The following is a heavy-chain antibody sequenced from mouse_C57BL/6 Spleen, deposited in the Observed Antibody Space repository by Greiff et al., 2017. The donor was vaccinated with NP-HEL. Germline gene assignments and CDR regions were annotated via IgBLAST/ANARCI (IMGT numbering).Heavy chain of an antibody. CDR1: GYSFTSYY. D-gene: IGHD1-1*01. V-gene: IGHV1-66*01. Sequence: QVQLKESGPELVKPGASVKISCKASGYSFTSYYIHWVKQRPGQGLEWIGWIYPGSGNTKYNEKFKGKATLTADTSSSTAYMQLSSLTSEDSAVYYCARGGYYGSPWFAYWGQGTLVTVSA. J-gene: IGHJ3*01. CDR3: ARGGYYGSPWFAY. CDR2: IYPGSGNT.